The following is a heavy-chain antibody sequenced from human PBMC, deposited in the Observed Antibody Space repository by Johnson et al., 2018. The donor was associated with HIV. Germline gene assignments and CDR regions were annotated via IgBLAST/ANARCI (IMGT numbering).Heavy chain of an antibody. J-gene: IGHJ3*02. CDR2: ISWNSGSI. D-gene: IGHD6-13*01. CDR1: GFTFADYA. V-gene: IGHV3-9*01. Sequence: VQLVESGGGLVQPGRSLRLSCAASGFTFADYAMHWVRQGPGKGLEWVSGISWNSGSIGYADSVKGRFTISRDNAKNSLYLQMNRLRDEYTAVYYCAREGGIAAAGTDAFDNCGQGTMVTV. CDR3: AREGGIAAAGTDAFDN.